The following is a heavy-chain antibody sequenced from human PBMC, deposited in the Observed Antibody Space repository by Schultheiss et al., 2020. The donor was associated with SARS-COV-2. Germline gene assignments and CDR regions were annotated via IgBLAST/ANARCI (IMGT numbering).Heavy chain of an antibody. CDR1: GASISSGAYY. J-gene: IGHJ4*02. CDR3: AREQRRDGYSFFDY. Sequence: SETLSLTCTVSGASISSGAYYWGWVRQHPTKGLQWIGYMHYSGRAYYNATLQSRVTISLHTAENQFSLRLSFVTAADTAVYYCAREQRRDGYSFFDYWGQGTLVTVSS. CDR2: MHYSGRA. D-gene: IGHD5-24*01. V-gene: IGHV4-31*03.